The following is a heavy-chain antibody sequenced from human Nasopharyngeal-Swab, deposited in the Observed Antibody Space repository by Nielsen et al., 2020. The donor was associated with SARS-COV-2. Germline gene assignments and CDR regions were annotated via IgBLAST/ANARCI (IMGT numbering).Heavy chain of an antibody. V-gene: IGHV3-48*03. Sequence: WIRQPPGKGLEGVSYISSSGSTIYYADSVKGRFTISRDNAKNSLYLRMNSLRAEDTAVYYCARSTTVRSWNYYGMDVWGQGATVTVSS. CDR3: ARSTTVRSWNYYGMDV. J-gene: IGHJ6*02. D-gene: IGHD4-17*01. CDR2: ISSSGSTI.